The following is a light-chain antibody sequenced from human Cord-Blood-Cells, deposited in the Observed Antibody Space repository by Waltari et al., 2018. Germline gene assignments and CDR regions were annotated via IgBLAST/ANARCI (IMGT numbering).Light chain of an antibody. CDR2: GAS. Sequence: DIGLTQSPGTLSLSPWERVTLSYRASQSVSSSYLAWYQQKPDQAPRLLIYGASSWATGIPDRFSGQGSGIDFTFSISRLEPEDFAVYYFQQYGSSPRTFGQGTKVEIK. J-gene: IGKJ1*01. V-gene: IGKV3-20*01. CDR3: QQYGSSPRT. CDR1: QSVSSSY.